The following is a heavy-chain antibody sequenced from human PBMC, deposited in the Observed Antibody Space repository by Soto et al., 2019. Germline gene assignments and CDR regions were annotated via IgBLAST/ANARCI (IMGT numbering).Heavy chain of an antibody. V-gene: IGHV4-30-2*01. J-gene: IGHJ6*02. CDR2: IYHSGST. CDR3: ARGRLAAAAPLSYYYYGMDV. D-gene: IGHD6-13*01. Sequence: PSETLSLTCAVSGGSISSGGYSWSWIRQPPGKGLEWIGYIYHSGSTYYNPSLKSRVTISVDRSKNQFSLKLSSVTAADTAVYYCARGRLAAAAPLSYYYYGMDVWGQGTTVTVSS. CDR1: GGSISSGGYS.